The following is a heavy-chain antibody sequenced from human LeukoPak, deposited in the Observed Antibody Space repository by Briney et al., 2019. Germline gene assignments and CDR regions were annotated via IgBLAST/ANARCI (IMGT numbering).Heavy chain of an antibody. J-gene: IGHJ1*01. CDR2: ISSSSSHT. Sequence: GGSLRLSCAASGFTFSTYNMNWVRQAPGKGLEWVSSISSSSSHTYYVDSVKGRFTISRDNTMNSLYLQMNSLRAEDTAVYYCATYSSLNRREFQYWGQGTLLTVSS. V-gene: IGHV3-21*01. CDR3: ATYSSLNRREFQY. CDR1: GFTFSTYN. D-gene: IGHD3-22*01.